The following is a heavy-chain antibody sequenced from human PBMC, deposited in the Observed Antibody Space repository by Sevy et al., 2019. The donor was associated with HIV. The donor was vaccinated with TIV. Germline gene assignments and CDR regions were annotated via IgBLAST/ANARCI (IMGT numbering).Heavy chain of an antibody. CDR3: ARHSSMTTVTMNY. J-gene: IGHJ4*02. D-gene: IGHD4-17*01. CDR2: IYYSGST. Sequence: SETLSLTCTVSGGSVSRSTYYWGWIRQPPGKGLEWIGSIYYSGSTYYKPSLKSRVTISVDTSKNQFSLKLSSVTAADTAVYYCARHSSMTTVTMNYWGQGTLVTVSS. V-gene: IGHV4-39*01. CDR1: GGSVSRSTYY.